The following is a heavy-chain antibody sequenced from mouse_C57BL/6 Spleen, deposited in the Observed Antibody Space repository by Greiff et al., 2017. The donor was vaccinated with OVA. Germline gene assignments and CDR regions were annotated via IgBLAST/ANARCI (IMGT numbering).Heavy chain of an antibody. Sequence: QVQLKESGAELVMPGASVKLSCKASGYTFTSYWMHWVKQRPGQGLEWIGEIDPSDSYTNYNQKFKGKSTLTVDKSSSTAYMQLSSLTSEDSAVYYCAINDYGSFFDYWGQGTTLTVSS. CDR3: AINDYGSFFDY. D-gene: IGHD1-1*01. J-gene: IGHJ2*01. CDR2: IDPSDSYT. CDR1: GYTFTSYW. V-gene: IGHV1-69*01.